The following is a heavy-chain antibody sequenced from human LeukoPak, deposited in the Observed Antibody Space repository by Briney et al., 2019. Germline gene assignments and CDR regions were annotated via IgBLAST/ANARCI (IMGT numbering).Heavy chain of an antibody. J-gene: IGHJ4*02. Sequence: GRSLGLSCAASGFTFSSYGMHWVRQAPGKGLEWVAVISYDGSNKYYADSVKGRFTISRDNSKNTLYLQMNSLRAEDTAVYYCAKVLIERYSGRAPFDYWGQGILVTVSS. CDR2: ISYDGSNK. CDR3: AKVLIERYSGRAPFDY. D-gene: IGHD1-26*01. V-gene: IGHV3-30*18. CDR1: GFTFSSYG.